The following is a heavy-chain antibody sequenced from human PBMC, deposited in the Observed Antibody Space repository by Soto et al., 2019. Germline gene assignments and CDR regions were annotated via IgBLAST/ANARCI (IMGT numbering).Heavy chain of an antibody. CDR2: IYSGGST. J-gene: IGHJ6*03. V-gene: IGHV3-53*04. Sequence: GGSLRLSCAASGFTVSSYYMSWVRQAPGKGLEWVSVIYSGGSTYYADSVKGRFTISRHNSKNTLYLQMNSLRAEDTAVYYCARVTAAGYYYYYYMDVWGKGTTVTVSS. D-gene: IGHD6-13*01. CDR3: ARVTAAGYYYYYYMDV. CDR1: GFTVSSYY.